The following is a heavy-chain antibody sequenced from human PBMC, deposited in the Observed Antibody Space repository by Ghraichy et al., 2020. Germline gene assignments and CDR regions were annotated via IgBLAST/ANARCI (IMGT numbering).Heavy chain of an antibody. CDR1: GGSFSGYY. CDR2: INHSGST. J-gene: IGHJ5*02. D-gene: IGHD4-17*01. CDR3: ARGKIYGVRFDP. V-gene: IGHV4-34*01. Sequence: SETLSLTCAVYGGSFSGYYWSWIRQPPGKGLEWIGEINHSGSTNYNPSLKSRVTISVDTSKNQFSLKLSSVTAADTAVYYCARGKIYGVRFDPWGQGTLVTVSS.